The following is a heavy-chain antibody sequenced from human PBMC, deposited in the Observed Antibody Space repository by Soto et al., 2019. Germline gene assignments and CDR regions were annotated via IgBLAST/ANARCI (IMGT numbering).Heavy chain of an antibody. CDR3: ARELAARAGYYYYGMDV. D-gene: IGHD6-6*01. J-gene: IGHJ6*02. CDR1: GGSFSSYA. CDR2: IIPIFGTA. V-gene: IGHV1-69*13. Sequence: GASVKVSCKASGGSFSSYAISWVRQAPGQGLEWMGGIIPIFGTANYAQKFQGRVTITADESTSTAYMELSSLRSEDTAVYYCARELAARAGYYYYGMDVWGQGTTVTVSS.